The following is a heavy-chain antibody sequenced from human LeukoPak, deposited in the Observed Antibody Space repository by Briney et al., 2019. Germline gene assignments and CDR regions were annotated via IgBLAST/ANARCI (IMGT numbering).Heavy chain of an antibody. CDR2: IYYSGST. CDR3: ARPTLSPILFDY. J-gene: IGHJ4*02. Sequence: SETLSLTCTVSGGSISSSSYSWGWIRQPPGKGLEWIGSIYYSGSTYYNPSLKSRVTISVDTSKNQFSLKLSSVTAADTAVYYCARPTLSPILFDYWGQGTLVTVSS. CDR1: GGSISSSSYS. V-gene: IGHV4-39*01.